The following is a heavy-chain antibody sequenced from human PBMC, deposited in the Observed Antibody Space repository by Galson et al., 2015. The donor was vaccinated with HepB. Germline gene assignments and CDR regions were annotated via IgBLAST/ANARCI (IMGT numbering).Heavy chain of an antibody. J-gene: IGHJ6*02. D-gene: IGHD2-2*01. V-gene: IGHV3-30*18. CDR2: ISYDGSKK. CDR3: AKAFVVLYGMDV. CDR1: GFSFRSYG. Sequence: SLRLSCAASGFSFRSYGMHWVRQAPGKGLEWVAVISYDGSKKYYADSVKGRFTISRDNSKDTLYLQMNSLRAEDTAVYYCAKAFVVLYGMDVWGQGTLVTVSS.